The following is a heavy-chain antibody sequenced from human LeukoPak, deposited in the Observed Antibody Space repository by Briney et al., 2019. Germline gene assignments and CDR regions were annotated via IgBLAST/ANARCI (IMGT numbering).Heavy chain of an antibody. CDR2: INSGGNT. CDR1: GFTVSSNY. D-gene: IGHD1-26*01. Sequence: GGSLRLSCAASGFTVSSNYMIWVRRAPGEGLEWVSVINSGGNTYYADSVKGRVTITRHNSKNTLYLQMNSLRAEDTAVYYCARGLEVGARDWGQGTLVTVSS. J-gene: IGHJ4*02. CDR3: ARGLEVGARD. V-gene: IGHV3-53*04.